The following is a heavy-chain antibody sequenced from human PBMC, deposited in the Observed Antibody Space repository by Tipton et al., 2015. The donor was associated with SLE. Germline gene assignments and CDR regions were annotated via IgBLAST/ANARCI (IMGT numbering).Heavy chain of an antibody. CDR1: GFTFNRYW. CDR2: IKSKTDGGTT. D-gene: IGHD2-21*02. Sequence: SLRLSCAASGFTFNRYWMSWVRQAPGKGLEWVGRIKSKTDGGTTDYAAPVKGRFTISRDDSKNTLYLQMNSLKTEDTAVYYCVTVLSPAAFDIWGQGTMVTVSS. J-gene: IGHJ3*02. V-gene: IGHV3-15*01. CDR3: VTVLSPAAFDI.